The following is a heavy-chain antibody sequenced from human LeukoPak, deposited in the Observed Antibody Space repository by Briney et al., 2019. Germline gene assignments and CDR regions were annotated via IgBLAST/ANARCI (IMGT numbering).Heavy chain of an antibody. V-gene: IGHV1-18*01. CDR1: GCTFTSYG. CDR3: ARASCSSTSCYTPFDY. CDR2: ISAYNGNT. Sequence: ASVKVSCKASGCTFTSYGISWVRQAPGQGLEWMGWISAYNGNTNYPQKLQGRVTMTTDTSTSTAYMELRSLRSDDTAVYYCARASCSSTSCYTPFDYWGQGTLVTVSS. D-gene: IGHD2-2*02. J-gene: IGHJ4*02.